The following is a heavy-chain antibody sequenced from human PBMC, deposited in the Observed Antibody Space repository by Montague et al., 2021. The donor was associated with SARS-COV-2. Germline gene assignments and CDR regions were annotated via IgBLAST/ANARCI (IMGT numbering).Heavy chain of an antibody. J-gene: IGHJ2*01. V-gene: IGHV4-4*07. CDR1: GDSISRYY. Sequence: SETLSLTCSVSGDSISRYYWSWIRQPDGKGLEWIGRIYTGGYVNYNPALQSRVSMSVDTSKRQVSLNVTSVTAADTAVYYCARAIWHLDVWGRGILVTVSS. CDR2: IYTGGYV. CDR3: ARAIWHLDV.